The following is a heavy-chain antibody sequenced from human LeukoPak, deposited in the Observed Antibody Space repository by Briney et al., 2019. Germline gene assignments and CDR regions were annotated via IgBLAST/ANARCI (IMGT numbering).Heavy chain of an antibody. CDR3: ARGGTYYPCIDY. CDR2: VSAYNGKT. J-gene: IGHJ4*02. D-gene: IGHD1-26*01. CDR1: GYTFTTSY. Sequence: ASVRVSCKACGYTFTTSYINWVRQAPGQGLEWMGWVSAYNGKTSYAQKFQGRVTMTTDSSTNTAYMDLTSLRSDDTAVYYCARGGTYYPCIDYWGQGTQVTVSS. V-gene: IGHV1-18*01.